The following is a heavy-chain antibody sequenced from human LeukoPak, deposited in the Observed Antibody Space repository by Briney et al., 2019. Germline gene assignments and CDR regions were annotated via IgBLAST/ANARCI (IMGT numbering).Heavy chain of an antibody. D-gene: IGHD2-15*01. CDR1: GVSISSYY. Sequence: PSETLSLTCTVSGVSISSYYWSWIRQPPGKGLEWIGYIYYSGSTNYNPSLKSRVTISVDTSKNQFSLKQSSVTAADTAVYYCATLRGVAYFDYWGQGTLVTVSS. CDR3: ATLRGVAYFDY. CDR2: IYYSGST. V-gene: IGHV4-59*08. J-gene: IGHJ4*02.